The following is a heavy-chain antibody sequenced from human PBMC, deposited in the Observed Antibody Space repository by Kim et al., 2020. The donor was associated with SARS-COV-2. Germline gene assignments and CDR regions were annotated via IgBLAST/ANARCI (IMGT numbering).Heavy chain of an antibody. CDR1: GGSFSGYY. D-gene: IGHD3-16*02. V-gene: IGHV4-34*01. J-gene: IGHJ5*02. Sequence: SETLSLTCAVYGGSFSGYYWSWIRQPPGKGLEWIGEINHSGSTNYNPSLKSRVTISVDTSKNQFSLKLSSVTAADTAVYYCARGGGRYDYVWGSYRYEGWFDPCGQGTLVTVSS. CDR2: INHSGST. CDR3: ARGGGRYDYVWGSYRYEGWFDP.